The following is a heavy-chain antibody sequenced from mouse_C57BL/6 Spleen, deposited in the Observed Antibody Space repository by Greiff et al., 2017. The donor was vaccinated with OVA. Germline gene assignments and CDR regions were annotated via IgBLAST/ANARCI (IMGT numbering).Heavy chain of an antibody. Sequence: DVMLVESGGGLVKPGGSLKLSCAASGFTFSSYAMSWVRQTPEKRLEWVATISDGGSYTYYPDNVKGRFTISRDNAKNNLYLQMSHLKSEDTAMYYCARNYYEDYAMDYWGQGTSVTVSS. V-gene: IGHV5-4*03. CDR1: GFTFSSYA. D-gene: IGHD2-4*01. CDR2: ISDGGSYT. J-gene: IGHJ4*01. CDR3: ARNYYEDYAMDY.